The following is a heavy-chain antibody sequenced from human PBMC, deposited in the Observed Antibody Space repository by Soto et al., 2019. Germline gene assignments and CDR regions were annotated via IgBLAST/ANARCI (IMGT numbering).Heavy chain of an antibody. CDR1: GYTLTRYS. Sequence: QVQLVQSGAEEMKPGASVKVSCKASGYTLTRYSIHWVRQAPGQRLEWMGWINAGNGNTKFSQKFQGKVTITRDTAASTAYVELRVLRSEATAVYSCAFLGTDYFDNSDSHFDFGGQGSLVPVS. CDR3: AFLGTDYFDNSDSHFDF. D-gene: IGHD3-22*01. CDR2: INAGNGNT. V-gene: IGHV1-3*05. J-gene: IGHJ4*02.